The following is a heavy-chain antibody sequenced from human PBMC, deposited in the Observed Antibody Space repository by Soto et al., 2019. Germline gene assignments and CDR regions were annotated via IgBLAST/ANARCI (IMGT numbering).Heavy chain of an antibody. D-gene: IGHD2-2*01. CDR2: TYYRSKWYN. CDR1: GDSVSSNSAA. Sequence: SQTLSLTCAISGDSVSSNSAAWNWIRQSPSRGLEWLGRTYYRSKWYNDYAVSVKSRITINPDTSKNQFSLQLNSVTPEDTAVYYCARDIVVGPAAPEYYYYYMDVWGKGTTVTVSS. CDR3: ARDIVVGPAAPEYYYYYMDV. J-gene: IGHJ6*03. V-gene: IGHV6-1*01.